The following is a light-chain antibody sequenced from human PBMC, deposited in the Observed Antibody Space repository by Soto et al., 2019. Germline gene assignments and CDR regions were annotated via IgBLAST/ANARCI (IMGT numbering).Light chain of an antibody. CDR1: SSDIGGYNY. CDR3: SSYRSTNSVV. J-gene: IGLJ3*02. Sequence: QSVLTQPTSVSGSPGQSITISCAGTSSDIGGYNYVSWYQQHPGKAPKLLIYDVTDRPSGVSLRFSGSKSGNTASLTISGLQAEDEADYYCSSYRSTNSVVFGGGTKLTVL. V-gene: IGLV2-14*03. CDR2: DVT.